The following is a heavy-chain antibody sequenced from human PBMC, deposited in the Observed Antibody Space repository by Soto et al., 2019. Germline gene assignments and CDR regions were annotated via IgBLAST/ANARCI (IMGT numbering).Heavy chain of an antibody. CDR3: ARGSGIVALPGELEDVKYDY. D-gene: IGHD1-1*01. V-gene: IGHV4-34*01. CDR1: GQSFSGHS. Sequence: QVQLQKWGAGLVKPSETLSLSCAVYGQSFSGHSWAWIRQHPGKGLEWIGEINESGSTYYNPSLKSRANIPTDTSKHQFSRKLSSVSAADTAAYFCARGSGIVALPGELEDVKYDYWGQGTLVNVSS. J-gene: IGHJ4*02. CDR2: INESGST.